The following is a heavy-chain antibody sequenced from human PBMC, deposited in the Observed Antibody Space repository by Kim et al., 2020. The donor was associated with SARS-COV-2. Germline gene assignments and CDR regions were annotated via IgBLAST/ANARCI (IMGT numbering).Heavy chain of an antibody. V-gene: IGHV4-39*07. CDR2: IYYSGST. CDR3: ARDWAYCSGGSCYGWF. J-gene: IGHJ5*01. CDR1: GGSISSSSYY. D-gene: IGHD2-15*01. Sequence: SETLSLTCTVSGGSISSSSYYWGWIRQPPGKGLEWIGSIYYSGSTYYNPSLKSRVTISVDTSKNQFSLKLSSVTAADTAVYYCARDWAYCSGGSCYGWF.